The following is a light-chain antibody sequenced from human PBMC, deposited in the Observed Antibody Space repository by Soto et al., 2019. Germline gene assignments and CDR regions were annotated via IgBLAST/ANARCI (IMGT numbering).Light chain of an antibody. J-gene: IGLJ1*01. V-gene: IGLV2-14*01. CDR2: DVS. Sequence: QSALNQPASVSGSPGQSITISCTGTSSDVGGYNYVSWYQQHPGKAPKLMIYDVSNRPSGVSNRFSGSESGNTASLTISGLQAEDEADSYSCSYTSSSTFVFGSGTKLTVL. CDR1: SSDVGGYNY. CDR3: CSYTSSSTFV.